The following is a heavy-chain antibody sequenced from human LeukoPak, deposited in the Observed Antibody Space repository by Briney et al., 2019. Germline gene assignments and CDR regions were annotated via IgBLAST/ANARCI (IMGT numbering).Heavy chain of an antibody. J-gene: IGHJ4*02. V-gene: IGHV6-1*01. CDR2: TYYRSKWYN. Sequence: SQTLSLTCAISGDSVSSNSAAWNWIRQSPSKGLEWLGRTYYRSKWYNDYAVSVKSRITINPDTSKNQFSLQLNSVTPEDTAVYYCARGVYSSSWQPFDYWGQGTLVTVSS. CDR1: GDSVSSNSAA. D-gene: IGHD6-13*01. CDR3: ARGVYSSSWQPFDY.